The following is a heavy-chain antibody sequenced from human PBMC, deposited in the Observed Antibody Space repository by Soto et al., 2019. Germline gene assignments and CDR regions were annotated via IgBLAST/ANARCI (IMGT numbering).Heavy chain of an antibody. J-gene: IGHJ5*02. CDR1: GYSFVSYW. Sequence: GESLKISCKGSGYSFVSYWIAWVRQKPGKGLEWMRTIYPADSDTRYSPSFQGQVTISVDLSIRTAYLQWSSLRASDTAMYFCARGRHPCSSTTCSRWFDPWGQGTLVTVSS. CDR2: IYPADSDT. CDR3: ARGRHPCSSTTCSRWFDP. D-gene: IGHD2-2*01. V-gene: IGHV5-51*01.